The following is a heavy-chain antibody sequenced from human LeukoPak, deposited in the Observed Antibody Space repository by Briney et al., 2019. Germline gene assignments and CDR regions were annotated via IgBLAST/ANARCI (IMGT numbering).Heavy chain of an antibody. CDR1: GYTFTSYD. Sequence: ASVKVSCKASGYTFTSYDINWVRQATGQGLEWMGWMNPNSGNTGYAQKVQGRVTITRNTSISTAYMELSSLRSEDTAVYYCARSNWNQAFDYWGQGTLVTVSS. J-gene: IGHJ4*02. CDR2: MNPNSGNT. CDR3: ARSNWNQAFDY. D-gene: IGHD1-1*01. V-gene: IGHV1-8*03.